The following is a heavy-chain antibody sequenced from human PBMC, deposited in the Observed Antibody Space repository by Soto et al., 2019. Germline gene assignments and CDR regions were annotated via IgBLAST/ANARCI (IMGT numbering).Heavy chain of an antibody. V-gene: IGHV3-30*02. D-gene: IGHD5-12*01. Sequence: GXSLRLSCAASGFSFSSYGMHWFRQAPVKGLEWMAVIWYDGSNKYYADSVKGRFTISRDNSKNTLYLQMNSLRAEDTAVYYCAKAVVRWLHRGGGVAFDIWGQGTMVTVSS. CDR1: GFSFSSYG. CDR2: IWYDGSNK. J-gene: IGHJ3*02. CDR3: AKAVVRWLHRGGGVAFDI.